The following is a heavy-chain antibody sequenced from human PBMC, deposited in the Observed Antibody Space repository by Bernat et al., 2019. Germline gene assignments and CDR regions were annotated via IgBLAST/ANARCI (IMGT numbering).Heavy chain of an antibody. V-gene: IGHV3-30*03. CDR1: GFTFSSYG. D-gene: IGHD2-15*01. CDR2: ISYAGSNK. Sequence: QVQLVESGGGVVQPGRSLRLSCAASGFTFSSYGMHWVRQAPGKGLEWVAVISYAGSNKYYADSVKGRFTISRDNSKNTLYLQMNSLRAEDTAVYYCASYCSGGSCYSSGYFDYWGQGTLVTVSS. J-gene: IGHJ4*02. CDR3: ASYCSGGSCYSSGYFDY.